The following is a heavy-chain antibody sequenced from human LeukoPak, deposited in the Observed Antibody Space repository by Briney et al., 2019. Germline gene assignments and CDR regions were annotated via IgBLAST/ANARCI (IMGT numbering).Heavy chain of an antibody. D-gene: IGHD5-24*01. CDR3: AKSRDGYDLLNY. J-gene: IGHJ4*02. Sequence: SVTLSLTCTVSGGSISSYYWSWIRQPPGKGLEWIGYIYYSGSTNYNPSLKSRVTISVDTSKNQFSLKLSSVTAADTAVYYCAKSRDGYDLLNYWGQGHLVTVSS. CDR2: IYYSGST. V-gene: IGHV4-59*01. CDR1: GGSISSYY.